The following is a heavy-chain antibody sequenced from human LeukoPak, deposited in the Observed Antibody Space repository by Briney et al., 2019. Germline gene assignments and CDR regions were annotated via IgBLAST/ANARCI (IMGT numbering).Heavy chain of an antibody. CDR1: GGSISSYY. CDR3: ARETDSSSWHGVGYFDY. V-gene: IGHV4-59*12. CDR2: VYYSGST. J-gene: IGHJ4*02. D-gene: IGHD6-13*01. Sequence: PSETLSLTCTVSGGSISSYYWSWIRQPPGKGLEYIGHVYYSGSTDYNPSLKSRLAISVDNSMNQFSLKLRSVTAADTAVYYCARETDSSSWHGVGYFDYWGQGTLVTVSS.